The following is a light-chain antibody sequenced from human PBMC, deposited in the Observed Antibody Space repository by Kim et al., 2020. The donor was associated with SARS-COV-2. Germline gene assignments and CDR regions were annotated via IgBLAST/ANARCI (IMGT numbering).Light chain of an antibody. CDR1: QSISSC. V-gene: IGKV1-39*01. CDR2: AAS. Sequence: DIQMTQSPSSLSASVGDRVTITCRASQSISSCLNWYQQKPGKAPKLLIYAASSLQSGVPSRFSASGSGTDFTLTISSLQPEDFATYYCQQSYITPWGFGQGTKVDIK. CDR3: QQSYITPWG. J-gene: IGKJ1*01.